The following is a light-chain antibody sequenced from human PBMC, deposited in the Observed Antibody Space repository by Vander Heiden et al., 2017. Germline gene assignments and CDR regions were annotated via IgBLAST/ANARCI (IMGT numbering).Light chain of an antibody. CDR2: DAS. CDR3: QQYDNLPPLT. J-gene: IGKJ4*01. V-gene: IGKV1-33*01. Sequence: DIQMTQSPSSLSASVGGRVTITCQASQDISNYLNWYQQKPGKAPKLLIYDASNLETGVPSRFSGSGSGTDFTLTISSLQPEDIATYYCQQYDNLPPLTFGGGTKVEIK. CDR1: QDISNY.